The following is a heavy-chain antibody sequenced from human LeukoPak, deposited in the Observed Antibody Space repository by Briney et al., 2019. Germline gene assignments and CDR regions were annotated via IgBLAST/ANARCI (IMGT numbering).Heavy chain of an antibody. CDR1: GFTFDDYA. V-gene: IGHV3-9*01. J-gene: IGHJ4*02. D-gene: IGHD6-19*01. Sequence: GGSLRLSCVASGFTFDDYAMHWVRQAPGKGLEWISVISWKSHNIGYADSVKGRFTVSRDNAKNSLYLQLNSLTVGDTAFYYCAKGCSGWSCSYFDSWGQGTLVTVSS. CDR2: ISWKSHNI. CDR3: AKGCSGWSCSYFDS.